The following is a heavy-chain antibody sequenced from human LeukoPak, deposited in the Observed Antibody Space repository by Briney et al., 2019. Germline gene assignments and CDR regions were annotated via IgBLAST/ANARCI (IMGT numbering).Heavy chain of an antibody. J-gene: IGHJ4*02. CDR2: INPSGGST. D-gene: IGHD3-22*01. CDR3: ARGRRITMIVVALDY. CDR1: GYTFTSYY. V-gene: IGHV1-46*01. Sequence: ASVKVSCKASGYTFTSYYMHWVRQAPGQGLEWMGIINPSGGSTSYAQKFQGRVTMTRDTSTSTVYMELSSLRSEDTAVYYCARGRRITMIVVALDYWGQGALVTVSS.